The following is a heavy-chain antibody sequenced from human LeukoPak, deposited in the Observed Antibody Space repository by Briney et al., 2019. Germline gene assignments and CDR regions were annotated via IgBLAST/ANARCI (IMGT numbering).Heavy chain of an antibody. CDR3: AKRPGYSGSWYYFDY. CDR2: ISGSGGST. J-gene: IGHJ4*02. D-gene: IGHD6-13*01. Sequence: GGSLRLSCAASGFTFTNYAMSWVRQAPGKGLEWVSAISGSGGSTYYADSVKGRFTISRDNSKNTLYLQMNSLRAEDTAIYYCAKRPGYSGSWYYFDYWGQGTLVTVSS. CDR1: GFTFTNYA. V-gene: IGHV3-23*01.